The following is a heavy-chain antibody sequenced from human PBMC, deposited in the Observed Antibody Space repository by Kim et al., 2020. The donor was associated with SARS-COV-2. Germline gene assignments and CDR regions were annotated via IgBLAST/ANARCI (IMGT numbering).Heavy chain of an antibody. V-gene: IGHV4-39*01. J-gene: IGHJ5*02. Sequence: NPSLKSRVTISVDTSKNQFSLKLSSVTAEDTAVYYCARHGDSSGEAVAGPWGQGTLVTVSS. D-gene: IGHD6-19*01. CDR3: ARHGDSSGEAVAGP.